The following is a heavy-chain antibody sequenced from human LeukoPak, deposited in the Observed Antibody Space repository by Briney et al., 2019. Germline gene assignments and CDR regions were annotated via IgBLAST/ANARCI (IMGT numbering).Heavy chain of an antibody. CDR2: IRNSGDRT. J-gene: IGHJ4*02. Sequence: PGGSLRLSCAASGFTFSNYAMHWGRQAPGKGLEWVSTIRNSGDRTYYADSVKGRFTISRDNSKNTRYLQMNSLRTEDTGVYYCAKDFVPRGGGCVPGFDYWGQGTLVIVSS. CDR3: AKDFVPRGGGCVPGFDY. D-gene: IGHD2-21*01. CDR1: GFTFSNYA. V-gene: IGHV3-23*01.